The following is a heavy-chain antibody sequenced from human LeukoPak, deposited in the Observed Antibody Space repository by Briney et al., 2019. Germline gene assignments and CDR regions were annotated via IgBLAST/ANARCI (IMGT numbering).Heavy chain of an antibody. J-gene: IGHJ4*02. V-gene: IGHV3-7*03. D-gene: IGHD2-15*01. Sequence: GGSLRLSCAASGFTFSSYAMSWVRQAPGKGLEWVANIKQDGSEKYYVDSVKGRFTISRDNAKNSLYLQMNSLRAEDTAVYFCARTTVAAKYPDYWGQGTLVTVSS. CDR3: ARTTVAAKYPDY. CDR2: IKQDGSEK. CDR1: GFTFSSYA.